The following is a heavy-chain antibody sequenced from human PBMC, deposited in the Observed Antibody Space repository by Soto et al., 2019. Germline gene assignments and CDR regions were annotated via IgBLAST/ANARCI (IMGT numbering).Heavy chain of an antibody. Sequence: EVQLVESGGGLVQPGGSLRLSCAASGFTFSSYSMNWVRQAPWKGLEWVSYITSSSSSIYYADSVKGRFTISRDNAKNSLYLQMNSLRAEDTAVYYCARSIPSTGPSDWGQGTLVTVSS. J-gene: IGHJ4*02. CDR3: ARSIPSTGPSD. D-gene: IGHD1-1*01. V-gene: IGHV3-48*01. CDR2: ITSSSSSI. CDR1: GFTFSSYS.